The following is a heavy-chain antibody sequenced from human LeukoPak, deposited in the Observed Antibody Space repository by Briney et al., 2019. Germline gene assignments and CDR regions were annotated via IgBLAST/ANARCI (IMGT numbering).Heavy chain of an antibody. Sequence: ASVKVSCKASGYTFTSYDINWVRQATGRGLEWMGWMNPNSGNTGYAQKFQGRVTMTRNTSISTAYMELSSLRSEDTAVYYCARPFPDSSGTFSYWGQGTLVTVSS. J-gene: IGHJ4*02. V-gene: IGHV1-8*01. CDR2: MNPNSGNT. D-gene: IGHD3-22*01. CDR1: GYTFTSYD. CDR3: ARPFPDSSGTFSY.